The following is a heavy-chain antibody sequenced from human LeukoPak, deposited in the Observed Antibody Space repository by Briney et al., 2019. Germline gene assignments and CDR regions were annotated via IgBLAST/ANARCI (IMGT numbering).Heavy chain of an antibody. V-gene: IGHV6-1*01. Sequence: SQTLSLTCAISGVSVSSYNVAWHWIRQSPSRGLEWQGRTYYRSKWFFDYAVSGRGRITINADTSKNQFSLQLSSVTPEDTSVYYCARAIRVGWFDPWGQGTLVTVSS. J-gene: IGHJ5*02. CDR3: ARAIRVGWFDP. D-gene: IGHD1-26*01. CDR2: TYYRSKWFF. CDR1: GVSVSSYNVA.